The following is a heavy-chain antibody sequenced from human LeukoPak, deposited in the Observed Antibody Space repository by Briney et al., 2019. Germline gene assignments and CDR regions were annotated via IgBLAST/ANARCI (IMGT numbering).Heavy chain of an antibody. CDR2: IYYSGST. Sequence: PSQTLSLTCAVSGGSISSGGYSWSWIRQPPGKGLEWIGYIYYSGSTYYNPSLKSRVTISVDTSKNQFSLKLSSVTAADTAVYYCARGWGSPGYSYGYWYFGLWGRGTLVTVSS. J-gene: IGHJ2*01. CDR1: GGSISSGGYS. CDR3: ARGWGSPGYSYGYWYFGL. V-gene: IGHV4-30-4*07. D-gene: IGHD5-18*01.